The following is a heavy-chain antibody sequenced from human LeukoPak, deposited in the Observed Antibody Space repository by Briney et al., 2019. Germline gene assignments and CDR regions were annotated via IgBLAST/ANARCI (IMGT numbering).Heavy chain of an antibody. CDR1: GYTFTSYG. CDR2: INPKSGGT. D-gene: IGHD4/OR15-4a*01. Sequence: ASVEVSCKASGYTFTSYGISWVRQAPGLGFEWMGWINPKSGGTSYPQKFQGRLTMTRDTSISTAYMELSRLRSDDTAVYYCVPSANYYYFDYWGQGTLVTVSS. CDR3: VPSANYYYFDY. V-gene: IGHV1-2*02. J-gene: IGHJ4*02.